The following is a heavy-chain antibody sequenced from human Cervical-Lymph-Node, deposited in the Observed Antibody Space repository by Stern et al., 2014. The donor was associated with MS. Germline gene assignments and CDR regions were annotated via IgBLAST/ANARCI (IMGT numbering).Heavy chain of an antibody. V-gene: IGHV3-21*01. CDR2: ISSSSSYI. CDR3: ARDRVATPGGYGMDV. D-gene: IGHD5-12*01. CDR1: GFTFSSYS. Sequence: EVQLEESGGGLVKPGGSLRLSCAASGFTFSSYSMNWVRQAPGKGLEWVSSISSSSSYIYYADSVKGRFTISRDNAKNSLYLQMNSRRAEDTAVYYCARDRVATPGGYGMDVWGQGTTVTVSS. J-gene: IGHJ6*02.